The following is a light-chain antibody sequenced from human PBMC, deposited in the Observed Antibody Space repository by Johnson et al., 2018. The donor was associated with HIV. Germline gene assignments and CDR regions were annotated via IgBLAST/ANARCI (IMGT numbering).Light chain of an antibody. CDR1: SSNIGNNY. CDR3: GTWDGSLSGYV. Sequence: QSVLTQPPSVSAAPGQKVTISCSGSSSNIGNNYVSWYQQLPGTAPKLLIYENNKRPSGIPDRFPGPKSGTSATLGITGLQTGDEADYYCGTWDGSLSGYVFGTGTKVTVL. CDR2: ENN. J-gene: IGLJ1*01. V-gene: IGLV1-51*02.